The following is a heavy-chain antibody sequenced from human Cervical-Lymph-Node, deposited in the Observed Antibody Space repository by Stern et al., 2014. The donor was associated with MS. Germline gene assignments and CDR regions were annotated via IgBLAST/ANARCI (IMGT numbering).Heavy chain of an antibody. CDR2: ISHTGRT. D-gene: IGHD3-10*01. CDR1: NGSISRNY. J-gene: IGHJ4*02. V-gene: IGHV4-59*01. Sequence: QLQLQESGPGLVKPSETLSLTCTVSNGSISRNYWSWIRQPPGKRLEWIGYISHTGRTKYNPSLESRITISVDTSKAQFSLRLNSVTAADTAVYYCARLKGIRLDYFDSWGQGTLVAVS. CDR3: ARLKGIRLDYFDS.